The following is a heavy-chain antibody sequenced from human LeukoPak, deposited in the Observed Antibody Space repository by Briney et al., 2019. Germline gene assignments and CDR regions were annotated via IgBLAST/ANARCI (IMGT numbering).Heavy chain of an antibody. D-gene: IGHD6-19*01. CDR3: ARYGGSGWVIDN. CDR2: IYYTGAT. J-gene: IGHJ4*02. CDR1: GGSISTY. V-gene: IGHV4-59*08. Sequence: PSETLSLTCTVSGGSISTYWTWIRQPPGKGLEWIGYIYYTGATSYNPSLKNRVIISVDTSKKQFSLKLTSVTAADTAVYYCARYGGSGWVIDNWGQGTLVTVSS.